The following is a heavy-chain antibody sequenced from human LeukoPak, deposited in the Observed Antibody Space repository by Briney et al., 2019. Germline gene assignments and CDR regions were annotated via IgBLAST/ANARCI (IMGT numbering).Heavy chain of an antibody. Sequence: GWSLSLSCVASVFTFDDYAMHWVRQPPARGVEWVSGISWNMGSIGYADSVKGRFTIPRHNPKNSLYLQTNGQRDKDRAIHYLANPNQQWLVPEAFDIWGQGTMVTVSS. J-gene: IGHJ3*02. CDR1: VFTFDDYA. CDR2: ISWNMGSI. CDR3: ANPNQQWLVPEAFDI. D-gene: IGHD6-19*01. V-gene: IGHV3-9*01.